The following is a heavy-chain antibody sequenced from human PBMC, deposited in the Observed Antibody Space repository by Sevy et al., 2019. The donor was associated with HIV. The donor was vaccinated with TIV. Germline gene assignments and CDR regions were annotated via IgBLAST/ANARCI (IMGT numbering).Heavy chain of an antibody. D-gene: IGHD5-12*01. V-gene: IGHV3-48*02. Sequence: GGSLRPSCAASGFTFSIFDLDWVRQAPGKGLEWVSYIRGSSGSYMPYYADSVKGRFTISRDNAKNSLYLQMNSLRDEDTAVYYCTRNRGYHTFDHWGQGTLVTVSS. J-gene: IGHJ4*02. CDR3: TRNRGYHTFDH. CDR1: GFTFSIFD. CDR2: IRGSSGSY.